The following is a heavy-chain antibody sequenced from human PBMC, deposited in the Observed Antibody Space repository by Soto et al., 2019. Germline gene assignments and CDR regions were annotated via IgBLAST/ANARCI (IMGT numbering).Heavy chain of an antibody. CDR1: GGSFSGYY. D-gene: IGHD2-15*01. V-gene: IGHV4-34*01. J-gene: IGHJ4*02. CDR2: INHSGST. Sequence: QVQLQQWGAGLLKPSETLSLTCAVYGGSFSGYYWSWIRQPPGKGLEWIGEINHSGSTNYNPSLKSRVTISVDTSKNQFSLKLSSVTAADTAVYYCARAYPHCSGGSCYLYYFDYWGQGTLVTVSS. CDR3: ARAYPHCSGGSCYLYYFDY.